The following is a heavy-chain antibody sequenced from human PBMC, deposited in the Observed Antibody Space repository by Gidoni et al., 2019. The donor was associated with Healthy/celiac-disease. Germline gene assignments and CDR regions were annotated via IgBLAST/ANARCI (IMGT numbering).Heavy chain of an antibody. V-gene: IGHV7-4-1*02. D-gene: IGHD3-3*01. CDR3: ARDRITIFGVVITDYYGMDV. J-gene: IGHJ6*02. Sequence: QVQLVQSGSELKKPGASVTVSCKASGYTFTSYAMNWVRQGPGQGLEWMGWINTNTGNPTYAQGFTGRFVFSLDTSVSTAYLQISSLKAEDTAVYYCARDRITIFGVVITDYYGMDVWGQGTTVTVSS. CDR1: GYTFTSYA. CDR2: INTNTGNP.